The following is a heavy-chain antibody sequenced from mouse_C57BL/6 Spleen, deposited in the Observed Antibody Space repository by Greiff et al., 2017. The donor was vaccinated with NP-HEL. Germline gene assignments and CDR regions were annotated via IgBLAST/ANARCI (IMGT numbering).Heavy chain of an antibody. CDR3: ARGYGLAWFAY. J-gene: IGHJ3*01. D-gene: IGHD2-10*02. CDR1: GFTFSDYG. Sequence: EVKLVESGGGLVKPGGSLKLSCAASGFTFSDYGMHWVRQAPEKGLEWVAYISSGSSTIYYADTVKGRFTISRDNAKNTLFLQTTSLRSEDTAMYYCARGYGLAWFAYWGQGTLVTVSA. V-gene: IGHV5-17*01. CDR2: ISSGSSTI.